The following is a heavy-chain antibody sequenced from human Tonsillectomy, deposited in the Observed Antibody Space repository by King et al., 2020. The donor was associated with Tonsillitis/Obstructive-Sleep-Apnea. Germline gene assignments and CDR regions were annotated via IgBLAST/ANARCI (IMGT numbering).Heavy chain of an antibody. J-gene: IGHJ3*02. CDR3: AGPVAASHGAFDI. Sequence: VQLVESGAEVKQPGESLKISCTASGYRFTSYWIVWVRQLPGKGLEWMGIIDPGDSDTRYSTSFQGPVTHPADKSISTAYLQGGSLKASDTAMYYCAGPVAASHGAFDIWGRGTMVTVSS. CDR2: IDPGDSDT. D-gene: IGHD6-19*01. CDR1: GYRFTSYW. V-gene: IGHV5-51*03.